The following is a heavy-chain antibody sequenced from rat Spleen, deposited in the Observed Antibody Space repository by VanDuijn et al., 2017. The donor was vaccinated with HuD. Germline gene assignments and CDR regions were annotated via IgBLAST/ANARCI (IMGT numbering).Heavy chain of an antibody. CDR1: GFTFGDYY. V-gene: IGHV5-20*01. J-gene: IGHJ2*01. CDR2: ISYDGGNT. CDR3: TTGGG. D-gene: IGHD4-3*01. Sequence: EVQLVESDGGLVQPGRSLTLSCVASGFTFGDYYMAWVRQAPKKGLEWFTSISYDGGNTYYRDSVKGRFTISRDNAKSSLYLQMDSLRSEDTSTYYCTTGGGWGQGVMVTVSS.